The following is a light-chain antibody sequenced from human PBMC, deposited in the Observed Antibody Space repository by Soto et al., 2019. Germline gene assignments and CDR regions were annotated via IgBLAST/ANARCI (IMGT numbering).Light chain of an antibody. CDR2: DVS. CDR3: CSYAGGYTHYV. V-gene: IGLV2-14*03. CDR1: SSDVGAYNY. Sequence: QSALTQPASVSGSPGQSIAISCTGTSSDVGAYNYVSWYQHHPGKAPELLLYDVSNRPSGVSDRFSGSRSGNTASLTISALQAEDEADYYCCSYAGGYTHYVFGTGTKLTVL. J-gene: IGLJ1*01.